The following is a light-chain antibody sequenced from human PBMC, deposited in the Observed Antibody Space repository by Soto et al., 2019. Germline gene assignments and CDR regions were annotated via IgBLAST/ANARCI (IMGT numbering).Light chain of an antibody. CDR2: DAS. J-gene: IGKJ4*01. CDR1: QSVSRS. CDR3: QQRTNWA. V-gene: IGKV3-11*01. Sequence: EIVLTQSPATLSLSPGERATLSCRASQSVSRSLAWYQQKPGQAPRLLIYDASNRATGIPARFSGSGSGTDFTLTISSLEPEDFAVYYCQQRTNWAFGGGTKVEIK.